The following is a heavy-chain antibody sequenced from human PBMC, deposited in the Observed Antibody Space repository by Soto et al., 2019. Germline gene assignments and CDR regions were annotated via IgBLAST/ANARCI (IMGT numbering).Heavy chain of an antibody. CDR1: GDSISSSSNY. V-gene: IGHV4-39*02. J-gene: IGHJ5*02. CDR2: IYYRGST. D-gene: IGHD3-3*01. Sequence: QLQLQESGPGQVKPSETLSLTCTVSGDSISSSSNYWAGIRQSPGKGLEWIGSIYYRGSTHYNPSLKSRVTTSIDTSANQFSLNLTSVTAADTAVYYCAREVGFGWFDPWGQGTLVTVSS. CDR3: AREVGFGWFDP.